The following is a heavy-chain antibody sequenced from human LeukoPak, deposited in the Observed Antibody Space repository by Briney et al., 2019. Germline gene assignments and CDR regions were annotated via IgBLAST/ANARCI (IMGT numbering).Heavy chain of an antibody. Sequence: PGGSLRLSCAASGXTFSSYVVHWVRQAPGKGLEWVAVISYDGTNKYYADSVKGRFTISRDNSKNTLYLQMNSLRAEDTAVYYCARVDYDSSGYYFDYWGQGTLVTVSS. CDR1: GXTFSSYV. D-gene: IGHD3-22*01. CDR3: ARVDYDSSGYYFDY. J-gene: IGHJ4*02. CDR2: ISYDGTNK. V-gene: IGHV3-30-3*01.